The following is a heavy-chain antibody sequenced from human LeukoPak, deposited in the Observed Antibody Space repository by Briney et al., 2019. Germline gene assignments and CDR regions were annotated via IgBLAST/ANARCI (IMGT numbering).Heavy chain of an antibody. J-gene: IGHJ6*02. CDR2: IIPILGIA. CDR1: GGTFSSYA. V-gene: IGHV1-69*04. CDR3: ARGRNRLQYYYYGMDV. D-gene: IGHD1-14*01. Sequence: SVKVSCKASGGTFSSYAISWVRQAPGQGLEWMGRIIPILGIANYAQKFQGRVTITVDKSTSTACMELSSLRSEDTAVYYCARGRNRLQYYYYGMDVWGQGTTVTVSS.